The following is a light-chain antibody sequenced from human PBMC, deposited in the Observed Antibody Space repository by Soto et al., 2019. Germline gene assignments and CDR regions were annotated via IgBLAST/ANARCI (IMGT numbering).Light chain of an antibody. CDR1: QSVSGTN. V-gene: IGKV3-20*01. CDR3: QHYANSRPLYT. Sequence: EIVSTQSPGTLSLSPGERAALSCRASQSVSGTNMVCYQQKPGQSPRLLIYGASSRATRIPDRFTGRGSGTDFNHTSTSLEPEDFAVYFCQHYANSRPLYTFGQGTKVDIX. CDR2: GAS. J-gene: IGKJ2*01.